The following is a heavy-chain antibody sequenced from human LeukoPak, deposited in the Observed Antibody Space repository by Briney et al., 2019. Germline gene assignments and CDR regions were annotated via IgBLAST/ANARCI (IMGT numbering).Heavy chain of an antibody. CDR3: AANVDTAIPPKP. D-gene: IGHD5-18*01. CDR1: GGTFSSYA. V-gene: IGHV1-69*04. J-gene: IGHJ4*02. Sequence: GASVKVSCKASGGTFSSYAIIWVRQAPGQGLEWMGRIIPILGIANYAQKFQGRVTITADKSTSTAYMELSSLRSEDTAVYYCAANVDTAIPPKPWGQGTLVTVSS. CDR2: IIPILGIA.